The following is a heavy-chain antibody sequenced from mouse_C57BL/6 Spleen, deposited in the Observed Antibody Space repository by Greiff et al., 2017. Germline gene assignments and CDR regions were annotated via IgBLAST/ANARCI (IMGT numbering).Heavy chain of an antibody. V-gene: IGHV1-7*01. CDR2: INPSSGYT. Sequence: VQLQESGAELAKPGASVKLSCKASGYTFTSYWMHWVKQRPGQGLEWIGYINPSSGYTKYNQKFKDKATLTAYKSSSTAYMQLSSPTYEDSAVYYCARGYSNYPWFAYWGQGTLVTVSA. J-gene: IGHJ3*01. CDR1: GYTFTSYW. CDR3: ARGYSNYPWFAY. D-gene: IGHD2-5*01.